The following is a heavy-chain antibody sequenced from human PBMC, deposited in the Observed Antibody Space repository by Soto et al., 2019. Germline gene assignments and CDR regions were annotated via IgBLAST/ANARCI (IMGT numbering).Heavy chain of an antibody. CDR1: GYTFTGYY. D-gene: IGHD1-26*01. V-gene: IGHV1-2*04. J-gene: IGHJ6*02. CDR3: ARDSREGGSYRSYYYYGMDV. Sequence: ASVKVSCKASGYTFTGYYMHWVRQAPGQGLEWMGWINPNSGGTNYAQKFQGWVTMTRDTSISTAYMELSRLRSEDTAVYYCARDSREGGSYRSYYYYGMDVWGQGTTVTVSS. CDR2: INPNSGGT.